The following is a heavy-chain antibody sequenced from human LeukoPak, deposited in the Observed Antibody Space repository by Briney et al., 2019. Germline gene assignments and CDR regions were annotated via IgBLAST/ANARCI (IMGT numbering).Heavy chain of an antibody. Sequence: GESLKISCKGSGYSFTSYWIGWVRQMPGKGLEWMGIIYPGDSDTRYSPSFQGQVTISADKSISTAYLQWSSLKASDTAMYYCARRMVQRVITYYGMDVWGQGTTVTVSS. CDR1: GYSFTSYW. CDR3: ARRMVQRVITYYGMDV. J-gene: IGHJ6*02. CDR2: IYPGDSDT. V-gene: IGHV5-51*01. D-gene: IGHD3-10*01.